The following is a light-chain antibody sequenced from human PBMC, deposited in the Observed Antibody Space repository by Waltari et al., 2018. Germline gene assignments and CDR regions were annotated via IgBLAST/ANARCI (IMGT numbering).Light chain of an antibody. V-gene: IGKV3-20*01. CDR3: QEYVNLPAT. J-gene: IGKJ1*01. CDR1: QSGRRS. Sequence: ESVLTQSPGPLSLSPGDRATLSCSASQSGRRSLTWYQQKPGQAPRLLIYATSTRATGIPDRFSGSGSGTDFSLTISRLEPEDVAVYYCQEYVNLPATFGQGTKVEIK. CDR2: ATS.